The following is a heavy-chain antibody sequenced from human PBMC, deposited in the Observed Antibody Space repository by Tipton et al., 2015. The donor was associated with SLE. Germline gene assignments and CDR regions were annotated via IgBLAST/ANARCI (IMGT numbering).Heavy chain of an antibody. CDR3: ARREAAAALPFDY. Sequence: TLSLTCTVSGGSISSYYWSWIRQPPGKGLEWIGYIYYSGSTNYNPSLKSRVTISVDTSKNQFSLKLSSVTAADTAVYYCARREAAAALPFDYWGQGTLVTVSS. CDR2: IYYSGST. J-gene: IGHJ4*02. V-gene: IGHV4-59*12. D-gene: IGHD6-13*01. CDR1: GGSISSYY.